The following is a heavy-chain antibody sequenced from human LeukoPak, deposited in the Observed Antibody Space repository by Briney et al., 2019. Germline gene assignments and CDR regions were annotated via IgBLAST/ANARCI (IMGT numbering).Heavy chain of an antibody. D-gene: IGHD3-10*01. CDR3: ARSGVRGVIINLGY. J-gene: IGHJ4*02. V-gene: IGHV1-8*03. CDR1: GYTFTSYD. Sequence: ASVKVSCKASGYTFTSYDINWVRQATGQGLEWMGWMNPNSGNTGYAQKFQGRVTITRNTSISTAYMELSSLRSEDTAVYYCARSGVRGVIINLGYWGQGTLVTVSS. CDR2: MNPNSGNT.